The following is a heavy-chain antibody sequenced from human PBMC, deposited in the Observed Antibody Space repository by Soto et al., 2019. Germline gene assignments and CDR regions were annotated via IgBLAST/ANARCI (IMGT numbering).Heavy chain of an antibody. D-gene: IGHD3-9*01. CDR3: AAGALDYDILTGYFSYYFDY. Sequence: SETLFLTCAVSGGSISSGGYSWSWIRQPPGKGLEWIGYIYHSGSTYYNPSLKSRVTISVDTSKNQFSLKLSSVTAADTAVYYCAAGALDYDILTGYFSYYFDYWGLGTLVTVSS. CDR1: GGSISSGGYS. J-gene: IGHJ4*02. V-gene: IGHV4-30-2*05. CDR2: IYHSGST.